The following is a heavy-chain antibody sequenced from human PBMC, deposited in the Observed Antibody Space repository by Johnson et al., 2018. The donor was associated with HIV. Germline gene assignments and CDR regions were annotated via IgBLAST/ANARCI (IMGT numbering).Heavy chain of an antibody. CDR3: AKDIGYDSSGNAFDI. D-gene: IGHD3-22*01. V-gene: IGHV3-11*01. J-gene: IGHJ3*02. CDR1: GFTFSDYY. Sequence: QVQLVESGGGLVQPGGSLRLSCAASGFTFSDYYMSWIRQAPGKGLEWVSYISSSGSTIYYADSVKGRCTISRDNSKNTLFLQMNSLRAEDTALYYCAKDIGYDSSGNAFDIWGQGTMVTVSS. CDR2: ISSSGSTI.